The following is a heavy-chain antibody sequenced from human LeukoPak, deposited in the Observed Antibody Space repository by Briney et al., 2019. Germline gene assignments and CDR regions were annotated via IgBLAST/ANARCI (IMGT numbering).Heavy chain of an antibody. V-gene: IGHV3-21*01. J-gene: IGHJ4*02. CDR3: ARGHTAVTRHFDF. Sequence: PGGSLRLSCAASGFTFSSYSMNWVRQAPGKGLEWVSIISSGSSAIFSADALKGRFTISRDDAKNLPYLDMNSLRAEDTAVYYCARGHTAVTRHFDFWGQGTLVTVSS. CDR1: GFTFSSYS. D-gene: IGHD4-17*01. CDR2: ISSGSSAI.